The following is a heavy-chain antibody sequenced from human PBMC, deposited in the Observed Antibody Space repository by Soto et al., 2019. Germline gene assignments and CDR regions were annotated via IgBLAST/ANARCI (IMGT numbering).Heavy chain of an antibody. CDR3: ARDRVYDFWSGYYRF. V-gene: IGHV1-2*02. Sequence: WASVKVSCKASGYTFTGYYMHWVRQAPGQGLEWMGWINPNSGGTNYAQKFQGRVTMTRDTSISTAYMELSRLRSDDTAVYYCARDRVYDFWSGYYRFWGQGTLVTVSS. CDR2: INPNSGGT. J-gene: IGHJ4*02. D-gene: IGHD3-3*01. CDR1: GYTFTGYY.